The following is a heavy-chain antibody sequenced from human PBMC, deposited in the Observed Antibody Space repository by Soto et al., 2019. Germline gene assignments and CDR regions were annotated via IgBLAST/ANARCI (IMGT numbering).Heavy chain of an antibody. D-gene: IGHD5-12*01. J-gene: IGHJ4*02. CDR3: AAGGGLPRYY. Sequence: SETLSLTCSVSGASIYNGGYFWSWIRQSPGKGLEWIGHIHNSGSPYNNPSLKSRVTISVDRSKNQFSLKLSSVTAADTAVYYCAAGGGLPRYYWGQGTLVTVSS. V-gene: IGHV4-30-2*06. CDR2: IHNSGSP. CDR1: GASIYNGGYF.